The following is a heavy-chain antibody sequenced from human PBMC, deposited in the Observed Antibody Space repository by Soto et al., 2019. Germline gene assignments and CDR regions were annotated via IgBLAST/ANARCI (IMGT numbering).Heavy chain of an antibody. CDR2: IYYSGST. V-gene: IGHV4-39*01. CDR1: GGSISSSSYY. J-gene: IGHJ6*02. D-gene: IGHD2-15*01. CDR3: ARQFCSGGSCYLIYYYYGMDV. Sequence: QLQLQESGPGLVKPSETLSLTCTVSGGSISSSSYYWGWIRQPPGKGLEWIGSIYYSGSTYYNPSRKRRATISGETAKSQFSLKLSSVTAADTAVYYCARQFCSGGSCYLIYYYYGMDVWGQGTTVTVSS.